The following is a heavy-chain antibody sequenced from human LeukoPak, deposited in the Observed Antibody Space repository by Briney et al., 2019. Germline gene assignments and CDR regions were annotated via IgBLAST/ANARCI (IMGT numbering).Heavy chain of an antibody. CDR2: ISAYNGNT. CDR3: ARALYSSSWYFPFDY. CDR1: GYTFTSYG. Sequence: ASVNVSCKASGYTFTSYGISWVRQAPGQGLEWMGWISAYNGNTNYAQKLQGRVTMTTDTSTSTAYMELRSLRSDDTAVYYCARALYSSSWYFPFDYWGQGTLVTVSS. D-gene: IGHD6-13*01. J-gene: IGHJ4*02. V-gene: IGHV1-18*01.